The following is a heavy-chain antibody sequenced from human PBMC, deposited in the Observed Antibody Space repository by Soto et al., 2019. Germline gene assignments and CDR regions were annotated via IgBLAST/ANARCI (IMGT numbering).Heavy chain of an antibody. J-gene: IGHJ5*02. D-gene: IGHD1-26*01. Sequence: PSETLSLTCTVSGGSVSSGSYYWSWIRQPPGKGLEWIGYIYYSGSTNYNPSLKSRVTISVDTSKNQFSLKLSSVTAADTAVYYCARVLLRTSRFDPWGQGTLVTVS. CDR1: GGSVSSGSYY. V-gene: IGHV4-61*01. CDR2: IYYSGST. CDR3: ARVLLRTSRFDP.